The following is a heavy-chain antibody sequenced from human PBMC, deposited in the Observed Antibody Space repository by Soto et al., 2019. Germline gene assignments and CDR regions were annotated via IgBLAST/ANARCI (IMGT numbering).Heavy chain of an antibody. CDR3: ARGGGNYVEDSYYFDY. CDR1: SGSISSSNW. CDR2: IYHSGST. V-gene: IGHV4-4*02. D-gene: IGHD1-7*01. J-gene: IGHJ4*02. Sequence: SETLSLTCAVSSGSISSSNWWSWVRQPPGKGLEWIGEIYHSGSTNYNPSLKSRVTISVDKSKNQFSLKLSSVTAADTAVYYCARGGGNYVEDSYYFDYWGQGTLVTVSS.